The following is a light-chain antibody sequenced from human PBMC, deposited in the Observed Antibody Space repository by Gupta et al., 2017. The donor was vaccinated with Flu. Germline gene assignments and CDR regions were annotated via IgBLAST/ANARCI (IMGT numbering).Light chain of an antibody. CDR2: DAS. Sequence: DIQLSQSPPSLSASVGDRVTITCQASQDISNYLNWYHQKPGKAPKLLIYDASNSETGVPSRFSGSGSGTDFTFTISSLQPEDIATYYCQQYGKHSLTFGGGTKVEIK. V-gene: IGKV1-33*01. CDR3: QQYGKHSLT. J-gene: IGKJ4*01. CDR1: QDISNY.